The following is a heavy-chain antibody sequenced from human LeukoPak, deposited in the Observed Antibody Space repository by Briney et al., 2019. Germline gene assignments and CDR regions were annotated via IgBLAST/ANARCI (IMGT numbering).Heavy chain of an antibody. CDR3: ARDAEMATIATRFDY. V-gene: IGHV3-21*01. CDR1: GFTFSSYS. Sequence: GGSLRLSCAASGFTFSSYSMNWVRQAPGKGREWVSSISSSSSYIYYADSVKGRFTISRDNAKNSLYLQMNSLRAEDTAVYYCARDAEMATIATRFDYWGQGTLVTVSS. D-gene: IGHD5-24*01. J-gene: IGHJ4*02. CDR2: ISSSSSYI.